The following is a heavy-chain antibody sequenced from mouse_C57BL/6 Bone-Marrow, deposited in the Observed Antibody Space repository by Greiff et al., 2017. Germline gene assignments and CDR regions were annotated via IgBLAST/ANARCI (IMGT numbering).Heavy chain of an antibody. CDR1: GYTFTSSG. D-gene: IGHD2-13*01. J-gene: IGHJ2*01. V-gene: IGHV1-81*01. CDR2: IYPRSGNT. Sequence: QVQLQQSGAELARPWASVKLSCKASGYTFTSSGISWVKQGTGQGLELIGEIYPRSGNTYYNEKFKGKSTLTADKSSSTAYMELRSLTSEDSAVYFCARRTTAYFDYWGQGTTLTVSS. CDR3: ARRTTAYFDY.